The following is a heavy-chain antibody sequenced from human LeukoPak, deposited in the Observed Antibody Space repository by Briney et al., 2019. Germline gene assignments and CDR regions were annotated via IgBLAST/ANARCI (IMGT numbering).Heavy chain of an antibody. CDR2: INHSGST. CDR3: ARPHYYGSGSYPSYNWFDP. J-gene: IGHJ5*02. V-gene: IGHV4-34*01. CDR1: GESFNDYY. D-gene: IGHD3-10*01. Sequence: PSETLSLTCAVYGESFNDYYWSWIRQPPGKGLEWIGEINHSGSTNYNPSLKSRVTISVDTSKNQFSLKLSSVTAADTAVYYCARPHYYGSGSYPSYNWFDPWGQGTLVTVSS.